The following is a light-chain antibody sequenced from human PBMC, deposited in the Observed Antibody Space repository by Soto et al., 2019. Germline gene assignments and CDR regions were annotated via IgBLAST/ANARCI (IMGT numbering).Light chain of an antibody. Sequence: QSALTQPPSASGSPGQSVTISCTGTSSDVGRYNYVSWYQHHPGKAPKLILYEVNKRPSGVPDRFSGSQSGNTASLTVSGLQAEDEADYYCGSYAGAVPAFGGGTKLTVL. CDR3: GSYAGAVPA. CDR1: SSDVGRYNY. V-gene: IGLV2-8*01. CDR2: EVN. J-gene: IGLJ2*01.